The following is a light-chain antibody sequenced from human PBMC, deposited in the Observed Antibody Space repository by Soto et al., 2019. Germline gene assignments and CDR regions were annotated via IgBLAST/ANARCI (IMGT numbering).Light chain of an antibody. CDR3: ETWDSTTLWV. V-gene: IGLV4-60*03. CDR1: SGHSSYI. Sequence: QPVLTQSSSASASLGSSVKLTCTLSSGHSSYIIAWHQQQPGKAPRYLMKLEGSGSYNKGSGVPDRFSGSSSGADRYLTISNLQSEDEADYYCETWDSTTLWVFGGGTKVTVL. CDR2: LEGSGSY. J-gene: IGLJ3*02.